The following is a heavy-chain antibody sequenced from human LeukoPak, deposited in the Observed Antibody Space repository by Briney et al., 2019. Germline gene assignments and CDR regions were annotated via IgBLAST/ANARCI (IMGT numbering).Heavy chain of an antibody. CDR1: GFTFTRHW. CDR2: TNLDGSEK. Sequence: PGGSLRLSCAASGFTFTRHWMSWVRQAPGKGLEWVARTNLDGSEKYYVGSVKGRFTISRDNAKTSLYLEMNSLRAEDTAVYYCARDATYCTNGVCYTRFDYWGQGTLVTVSS. CDR3: ARDATYCTNGVCYTRFDY. D-gene: IGHD2-8*01. J-gene: IGHJ4*02. V-gene: IGHV3-7*01.